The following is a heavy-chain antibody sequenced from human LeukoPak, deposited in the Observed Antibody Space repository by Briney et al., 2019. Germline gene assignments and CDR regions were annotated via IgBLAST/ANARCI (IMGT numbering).Heavy chain of an antibody. CDR3: ARDLQLGRSDGGCYSCNAFDV. Sequence: PGKSLRLPCAASGFSFSNYGIHWVRQAPGKGLEWVAVKGRFTISRDNAKDTLYLQMNSLTADDTAVYYCARDLQLGRSDGGCYSCNAFDVWGQGTMVTVSS. V-gene: IGHV3-33*01. D-gene: IGHD2-15*01. CDR1: GFSFSNYG. J-gene: IGHJ3*01.